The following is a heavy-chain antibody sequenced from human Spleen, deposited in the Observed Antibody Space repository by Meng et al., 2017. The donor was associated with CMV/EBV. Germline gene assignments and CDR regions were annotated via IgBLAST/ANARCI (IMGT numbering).Heavy chain of an antibody. CDR3: AKRSTFWSGYFDC. Sequence: GECLKISCITSGFTFSSYAMSWVRQAPGKGLEWVSGISGSGGSTHPADSVKGRFTISRDNSKNTLYLQMNSLRAEDTAVYYCAKRSTFWSGYFDCWGHGTLVTVSS. D-gene: IGHD3-3*01. J-gene: IGHJ5*01. CDR1: GFTFSSYA. V-gene: IGHV3-23*01. CDR2: ISGSGGST.